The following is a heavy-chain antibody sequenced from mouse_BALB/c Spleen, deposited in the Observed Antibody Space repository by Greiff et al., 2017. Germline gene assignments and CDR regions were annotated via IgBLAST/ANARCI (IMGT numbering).Heavy chain of an antibody. Sequence: QVQRVESGAELVRPGVSVKISCKGSGYTFTDYAMHWVKQSHAKSLEWIGVISTYYGDASYNQKFKGKATMTVDKSSSTAYMELARLTSEDSAIYYCARGWYGNYLYAMDYWGQGTSVTVSS. D-gene: IGHD2-10*02. J-gene: IGHJ4*01. CDR1: GYTFTDYA. CDR3: ARGWYGNYLYAMDY. CDR2: ISTYYGDA. V-gene: IGHV1S137*01.